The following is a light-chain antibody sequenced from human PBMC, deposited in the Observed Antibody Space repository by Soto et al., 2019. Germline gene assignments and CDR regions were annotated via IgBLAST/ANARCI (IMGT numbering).Light chain of an antibody. CDR3: QQYNNWPPWT. Sequence: EIVMTQSPATLSVSPGERATLSCRASQSVRTNLAWYQQKPGQAPRLLIYGASTRATGIPARFSGSGSGTEFTLTISSLYSEDFAVYYCQQYNNWPPWTFGQGTKVDIK. CDR1: QSVRTN. CDR2: GAS. V-gene: IGKV3-15*01. J-gene: IGKJ1*01.